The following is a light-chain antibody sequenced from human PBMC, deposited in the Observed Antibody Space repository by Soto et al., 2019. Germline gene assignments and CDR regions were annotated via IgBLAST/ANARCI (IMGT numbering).Light chain of an antibody. CDR2: GAS. CDR3: QQYGSSRWT. V-gene: IGKV3-20*01. CDR1: QSVSSNY. J-gene: IGKJ1*01. Sequence: EIVLTQSPGTLSLSPGEGATLSCRASQSVSSNYLAWYQQKPGQAPRLLIYGASSRATGIPDGFSGSGSGTDFTLTISRLEPEDFAVYYCQQYGSSRWTFGQGTKVEIK.